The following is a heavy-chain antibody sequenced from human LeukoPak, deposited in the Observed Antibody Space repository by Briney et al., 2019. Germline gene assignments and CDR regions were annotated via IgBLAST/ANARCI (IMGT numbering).Heavy chain of an antibody. CDR3: AKDLATVTTSGY. CDR1: GFTFSSYA. D-gene: IGHD4-11*01. CDR2: ISGST. J-gene: IGHJ4*02. Sequence: GGSLRLSCAASGFTFSSYAMSWVRQAPGKGLEWVSAISGSTYYADSVKGRFTISRDNSKNTLYLQMNSLRAEDTAVYYCAKDLATVTTSGYWGQGTLVTVSS. V-gene: IGHV3-23*01.